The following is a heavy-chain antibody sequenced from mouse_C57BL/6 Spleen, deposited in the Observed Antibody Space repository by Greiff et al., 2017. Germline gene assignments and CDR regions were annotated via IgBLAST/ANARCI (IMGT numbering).Heavy chain of an antibody. CDR3: ARAWDENYFDY. CDR1: GYTFTSYW. D-gene: IGHD4-1*01. Sequence: QVQLQQPGAELVMPGASVKLSCKASGYTFTSYWMHWVKQRPGQGLEWIGEIDPSDSYTNYNQKFKGKSTLTVYKSSSTAYMQLSSLTSEDAAVYYCARAWDENYFDYWGQGTTLTVSS. J-gene: IGHJ2*01. CDR2: IDPSDSYT. V-gene: IGHV1-69*01.